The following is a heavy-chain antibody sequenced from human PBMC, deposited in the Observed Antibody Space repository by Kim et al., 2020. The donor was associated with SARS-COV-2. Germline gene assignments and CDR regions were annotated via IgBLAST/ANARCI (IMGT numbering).Heavy chain of an antibody. D-gene: IGHD4-17*01. V-gene: IGHV4-59*01. J-gene: IGHJ5*02. Sequence: PSLKSRVTISVDTSKNQFSLKLSSVTAADTAVYYCARAVTVAQFLNWFDPWGQGTLVTVSS. CDR3: ARAVTVAQFLNWFDP.